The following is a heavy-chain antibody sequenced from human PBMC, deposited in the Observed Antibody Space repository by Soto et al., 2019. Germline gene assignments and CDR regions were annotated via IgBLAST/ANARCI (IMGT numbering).Heavy chain of an antibody. Sequence: ETLSLTCTISCGSISSYYWSWIRQPPGKGLEWIGYIYYSGSTNYNPSLKSRVTISVDTSKNQFSLKLSSVTAADTAVYYCARRGFYGDTDYWGQGTLVTVSS. CDR2: IYYSGST. J-gene: IGHJ4*02. CDR3: ARRGFYGDTDY. D-gene: IGHD4-17*01. V-gene: IGHV4-59*08. CDR1: CGSISSYY.